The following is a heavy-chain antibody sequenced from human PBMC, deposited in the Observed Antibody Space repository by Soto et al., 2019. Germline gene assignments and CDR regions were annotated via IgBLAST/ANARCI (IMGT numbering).Heavy chain of an antibody. D-gene: IGHD3-10*01. J-gene: IGHJ3*02. CDR1: GFTFSSYG. CDR2: ISYDGSNK. CDR3: AKVRGSGSYAFDI. Sequence: QVQLVESGGGVVQPGRSLRLSCAASGFTFSSYGMHWVRQAPGKGLEWVAVISYDGSNKYYADSVKGRFTISRDNSKNTLYLQMNSLRVEDTAVYYCAKVRGSGSYAFDIWGQGTMVTVSS. V-gene: IGHV3-30*18.